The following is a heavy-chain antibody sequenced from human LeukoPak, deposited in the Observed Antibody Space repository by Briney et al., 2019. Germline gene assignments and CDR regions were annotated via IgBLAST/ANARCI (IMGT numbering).Heavy chain of an antibody. V-gene: IGHV1-69*13. Sequence: GASVKVSCKASGGTFSSYAISWVRQAPGQGLEWMGGIIPIFGTANYAQKFQGRVTITADESTSTAYMELSSLRSEDTAVYYCAREGFGESKSYYYYGMDVWGQGTTVTVSS. CDR1: GGTFSSYA. CDR2: IIPIFGTA. CDR3: AREGFGESKSYYYYGMDV. D-gene: IGHD3-10*01. J-gene: IGHJ6*02.